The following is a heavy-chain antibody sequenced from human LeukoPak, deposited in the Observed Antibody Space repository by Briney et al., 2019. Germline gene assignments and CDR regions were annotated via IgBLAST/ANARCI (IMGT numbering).Heavy chain of an antibody. J-gene: IGHJ3*02. Sequence: SETLSLTCTVSGGSISSYYWSWIRQPPGKGLEWIGYIYYSGSTNYNPSLKSRVTISVDTSKNQFSLKLSSVTAADTAVYYCARQALAIDTAMGADAFDIWGQGTMVTVSS. D-gene: IGHD5-18*01. V-gene: IGHV4-59*08. CDR3: ARQALAIDTAMGADAFDI. CDR2: IYYSGST. CDR1: GGSISSYY.